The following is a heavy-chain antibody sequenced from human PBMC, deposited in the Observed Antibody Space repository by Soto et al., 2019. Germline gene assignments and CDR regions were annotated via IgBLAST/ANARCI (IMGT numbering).Heavy chain of an antibody. Sequence: SETLSLTCSVFGGSVNTNYWSWIRQSPGKGLEWIGCAYHSGNTYYNPSLESRVTISVDTSKNQFSLKLSSVTAADTAVYYCARAPPTYYDILTGPHYGMDVWGQGTTVTVSS. V-gene: IGHV4-59*02. CDR3: ARAPPTYYDILTGPHYGMDV. D-gene: IGHD3-9*01. CDR1: GGSVNTNY. CDR2: AYHSGNT. J-gene: IGHJ6*02.